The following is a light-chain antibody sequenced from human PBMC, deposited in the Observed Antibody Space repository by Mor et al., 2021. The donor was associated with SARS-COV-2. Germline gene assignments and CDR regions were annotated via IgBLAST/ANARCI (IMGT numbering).Light chain of an antibody. J-gene: IGKJ4*01. CDR3: HQYSRSPLP. V-gene: IGKV3-20*01. Sequence: QAPRLVMSGISNRATGIPDRFSGSGSGTDFTLTISRLEPEDSAVYYYHQYSRSPLPLGGGTRVEIK. CDR2: GIS.